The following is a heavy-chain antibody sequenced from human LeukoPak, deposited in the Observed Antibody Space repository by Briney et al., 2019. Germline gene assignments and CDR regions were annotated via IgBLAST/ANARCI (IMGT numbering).Heavy chain of an antibody. CDR1: GFTFSSYA. CDR2: ISYDGSNK. Sequence: GRSLRLSCAASGFTFSSYAMHWVRQAPGKGLEWVAVISYDGSNKYYADSVKGRFTISRDNSKNTLYLQMNSLRAEDTAVYYCARDAYCGGDCYFDYWGQGTLVTVSS. CDR3: ARDAYCGGDCYFDY. V-gene: IGHV3-30-3*01. D-gene: IGHD2-21*02. J-gene: IGHJ4*02.